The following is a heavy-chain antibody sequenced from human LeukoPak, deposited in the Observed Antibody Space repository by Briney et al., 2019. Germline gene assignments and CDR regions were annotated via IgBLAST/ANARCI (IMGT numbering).Heavy chain of an antibody. D-gene: IGHD2-15*01. CDR2: IYYSGST. J-gene: IGHJ6*02. CDR3: ARAYSSSYGMDV. CDR1: GGSISGVY. V-gene: IGHV4-59*12. Sequence: SESLCLTCTVSGGSISGVYWSWIRETPGEGVEWGGDIYYSGSTNYNPSLKSRVTISVATSKNPFSLKLSSVTAADTAVYFCARAYSSSYGMDVWGQGTTVTASS.